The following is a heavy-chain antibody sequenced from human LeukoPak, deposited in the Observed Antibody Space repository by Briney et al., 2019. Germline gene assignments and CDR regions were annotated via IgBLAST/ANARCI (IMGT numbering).Heavy chain of an antibody. J-gene: IGHJ3*01. D-gene: IGHD3-22*01. CDR3: ARGGYYYDSSGYFPV. Sequence: SETLSLTCTVSGGSISSYYWSWIRQPPGKGLEWIGYIYYSGSTYYNPSLKSRVTISVDTSKNQFSLKLSSVTAADTAVYYCARGGYYYDSSGYFPVWGQGTMVTVSS. CDR1: GGSISSYY. CDR2: IYYSGST. V-gene: IGHV4-59*01.